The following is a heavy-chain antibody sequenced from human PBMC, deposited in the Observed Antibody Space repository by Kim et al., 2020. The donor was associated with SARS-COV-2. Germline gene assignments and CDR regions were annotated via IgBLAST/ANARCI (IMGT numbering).Heavy chain of an antibody. CDR3: ARDRVAMGFDD. Sequence: GGSLRLSCAASGFTFSSYSMNWVRQAPGKGLEWVSSISSSRSCIYYADSVKGRFTISRDNAKTSLYLQMNSLRAEDTAVYYCARDRVAMGFDDVGQGTL. CDR1: GFTFSSYS. D-gene: IGHD5-12*01. J-gene: IGHJ4*02. CDR2: ISSSRSCI. V-gene: IGHV3-21*01.